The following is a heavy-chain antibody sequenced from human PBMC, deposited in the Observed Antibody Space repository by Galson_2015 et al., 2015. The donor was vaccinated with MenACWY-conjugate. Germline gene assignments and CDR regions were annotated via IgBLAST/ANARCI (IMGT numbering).Heavy chain of an antibody. V-gene: IGHV3-48*04. CDR2: ISDSGSTI. D-gene: IGHD2-15*01. J-gene: IGHJ3*02. CDR3: AKQYSSYAFDI. Sequence: SLRLSCAASGFTFTSYAMNWVRQAPGKGLEWVSYISDSGSTIHYADSVKGRFTISRDNAKNSLYLQVNSLGAEDMAVYYCAKQYSSYAFDIWGQGTMVTVSS. CDR1: GFTFTSYA.